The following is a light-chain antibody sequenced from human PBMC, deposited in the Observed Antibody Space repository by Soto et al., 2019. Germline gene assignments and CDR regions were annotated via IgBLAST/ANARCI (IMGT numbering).Light chain of an antibody. Sequence: DIQMTQPPSTLSASVGDRVTITCRASQSISSWLAWYQQKPGKAPKLLIYKASSLESGVPSRFSGSGSGTEFTLTITSLQPEDFGIYYCQQYDYSRTFGQGTKVDIK. J-gene: IGKJ1*01. CDR2: KAS. CDR1: QSISSW. V-gene: IGKV1-5*03. CDR3: QQYDYSRT.